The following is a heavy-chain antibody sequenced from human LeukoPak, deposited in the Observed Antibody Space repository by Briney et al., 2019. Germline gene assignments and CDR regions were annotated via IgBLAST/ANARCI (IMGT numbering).Heavy chain of an antibody. CDR3: ARALQRGSGSYGGTYNWFDP. CDR2: IYTSGST. Sequence: SETLSLTCAVYGGSFSGYYWSWIRQPPGKGLEWIGRIYTSGSTNYNPSLKSRVTISVDTSKNQFSLKLSSVTAADTAVYYCARALQRGSGSYGGTYNWFDPWGQGTLVTVSS. D-gene: IGHD3-10*01. CDR1: GGSFSGYY. J-gene: IGHJ5*02. V-gene: IGHV4-59*10.